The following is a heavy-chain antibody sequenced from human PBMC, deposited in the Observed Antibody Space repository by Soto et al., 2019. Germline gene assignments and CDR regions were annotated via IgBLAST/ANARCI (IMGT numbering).Heavy chain of an antibody. D-gene: IGHD4-17*01. V-gene: IGHV1-24*01. Sequence: ASVKVSCKVSGYTLTELSMHWVRQAPGKGLEWMGGFDPEDGKTIYAQKFQGRVTMTKNTSIGTAYMELSSLRSEDTAVYYCARGTWVTTDYYYYMDAWGKGTTVTVSS. CDR3: ARGTWVTTDYYYYMDA. CDR2: FDPEDGKT. CDR1: GYTLTELS. J-gene: IGHJ6*03.